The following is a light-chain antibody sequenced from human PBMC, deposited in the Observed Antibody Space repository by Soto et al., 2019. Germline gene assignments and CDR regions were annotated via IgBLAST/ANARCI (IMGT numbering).Light chain of an antibody. Sequence: QSALTQPRSVSGSPGQSVTISCTGTSSDVGAYNYVSWYQHHPGKAPKAMIYDVSERPSGGPDRFSGSKSDNKASLTSSGLQAEDEADYYCCSDAGSYSRVFGGGTKLTVL. CDR2: DVS. CDR1: SSDVGAYNY. V-gene: IGLV2-11*01. J-gene: IGLJ3*02. CDR3: CSDAGSYSRV.